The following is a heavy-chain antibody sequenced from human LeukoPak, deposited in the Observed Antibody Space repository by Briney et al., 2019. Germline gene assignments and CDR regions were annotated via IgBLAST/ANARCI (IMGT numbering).Heavy chain of an antibody. J-gene: IGHJ4*02. CDR2: IYYIGST. D-gene: IGHD4-17*01. CDR1: GGSISSYY. CDR3: ARHGGAYGFDY. V-gene: IGHV4-59*08. Sequence: SSETLSLTCTVSGGSISSYYWSWIRQPPGKGLEWIGCIYYIGSTNYNPSLKSRVTISVDTSKNQFSLKLSSVTAADTAVYYCARHGGAYGFDYWGQGTLVTVSS.